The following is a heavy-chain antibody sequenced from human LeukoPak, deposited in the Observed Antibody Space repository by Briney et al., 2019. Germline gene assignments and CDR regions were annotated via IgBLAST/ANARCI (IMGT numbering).Heavy chain of an antibody. D-gene: IGHD3-3*01. V-gene: IGHV3-53*01. CDR2: IYSGGST. CDR1: GFTVSSNY. Sequence: GGSLRLSCAASGFTVSSNYMSWVRQAPGKGLEWVSVIYSGGSTYYADSVKGRFTISRDNSKNTLYLQMNSLRAEDTAVYYCAKDHDFWGGERDYWGQGTLVTVSS. J-gene: IGHJ4*02. CDR3: AKDHDFWGGERDY.